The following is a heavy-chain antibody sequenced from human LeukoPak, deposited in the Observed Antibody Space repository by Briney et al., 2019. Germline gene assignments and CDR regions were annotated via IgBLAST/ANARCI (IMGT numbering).Heavy chain of an antibody. CDR1: GFTYSTYA. CDR3: TKDAPDSGGWFFFDS. J-gene: IGHJ4*02. D-gene: IGHD6-19*01. CDR2: ISGIDT. V-gene: IGHV3-23*01. Sequence: GGSLRLSCAASGFTYSTYAMNWVRQAPGKGLEWVSTISGIDTFYADSVKGRFTISRDNSKNTLYLQMISLRAEDTAVYYCTKDAPDSGGWFFFDSWGQGTLVTVSS.